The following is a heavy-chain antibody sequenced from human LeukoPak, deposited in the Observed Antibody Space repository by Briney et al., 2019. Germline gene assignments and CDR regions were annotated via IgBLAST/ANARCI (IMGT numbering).Heavy chain of an antibody. D-gene: IGHD3-22*01. V-gene: IGHV1-2*06. J-gene: IGHJ4*02. CDR3: ARGMYYYDSSGYYYSGY. Sequence: SVRLSCEVSVYTFTVYYMHCGPEDPGRGLECRGRINPNSGGTKCAQKFQGRVTMTRDTSISTAYMELSRLRSDDTAVYYCARGMYYYDSSGYYYSGYWGQGTLVTVSS. CDR1: VYTFTVYY. CDR2: INPNSGGT.